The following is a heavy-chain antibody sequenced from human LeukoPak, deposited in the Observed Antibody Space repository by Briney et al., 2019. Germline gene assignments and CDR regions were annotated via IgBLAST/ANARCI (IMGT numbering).Heavy chain of an antibody. V-gene: IGHV3-21*04. J-gene: IGHJ3*02. CDR1: GFTFSSYT. CDR2: ISSSSSYI. CDR3: AKDIVLLWFGEDPGAFDI. D-gene: IGHD3-10*01. Sequence: GGSLRLSCAASGFTFSSYTMNWVRQAPGKGLEWVSSISSSSSYIYYADSVKGRFTISRDNAKNSLYLQMNSLRAEDTALYYCAKDIVLLWFGEDPGAFDIWGQGTMVTVSS.